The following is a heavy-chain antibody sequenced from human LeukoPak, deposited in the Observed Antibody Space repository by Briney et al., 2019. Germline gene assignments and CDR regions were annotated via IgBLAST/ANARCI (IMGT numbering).Heavy chain of an antibody. D-gene: IGHD3-3*01. CDR2: IRYDGSNK. V-gene: IGHV3-30*02. CDR1: GFTFSSYG. J-gene: IGHJ4*02. Sequence: PGGSLRLSCAASGFTFSSYGMHWVRQAPGKGLEWVAFIRYDGSNKYYADSVKGRFTISRDNSKNTLYLQMNSLRAEDTAVYYCAKEHVLRFLEWLFPDIDYWGQGTLVTVSS. CDR3: AKEHVLRFLEWLFPDIDY.